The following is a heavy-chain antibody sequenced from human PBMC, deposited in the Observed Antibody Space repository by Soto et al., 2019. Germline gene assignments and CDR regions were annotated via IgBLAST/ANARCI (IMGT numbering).Heavy chain of an antibody. V-gene: IGHV3-23*01. D-gene: IGHD6-13*01. J-gene: IGHJ4*02. CDR2: ISGSGGST. CDR1: GFTFSSYA. CDR3: ARGIGSSSWHFDY. Sequence: GGSLRLSCAASGFTFSSYAMSWVRQAPGKRLEWVSAISGSGGSTYYADSVKGRFTISRDNSKNTLYLQMNSLRAEDTAVYYCARGIGSSSWHFDYWGQGTLVTVSS.